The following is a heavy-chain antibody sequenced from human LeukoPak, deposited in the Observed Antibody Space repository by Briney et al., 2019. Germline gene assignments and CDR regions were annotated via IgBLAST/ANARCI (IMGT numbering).Heavy chain of an antibody. D-gene: IGHD6-19*01. CDR2: IYSDGST. V-gene: IGHV3-53*01. Sequence: GGSLRLSCAASGFIVSGDFMSWVRQAPGKGLEWVSVIYSDGSTYYADSVKGRFTISRDNSKSTLYLQMNSLRAEDTAVYYCAKDLYGSGWYYFDYWGQGTLVTVSS. CDR1: GFIVSGDF. J-gene: IGHJ4*02. CDR3: AKDLYGSGWYYFDY.